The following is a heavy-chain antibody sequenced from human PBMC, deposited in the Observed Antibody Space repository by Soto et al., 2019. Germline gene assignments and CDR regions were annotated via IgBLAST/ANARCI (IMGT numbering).Heavy chain of an antibody. Sequence: GGTLRLSCAASGVTFSSYCMHWVRQAQGKGLEWVALISYDGTDKYYADSVKGRFTISRDNSKNTLYLQMSSLGPEDTAVYYCVKERYAQLWLEDYGMDVWGQGTTV. J-gene: IGHJ6*02. CDR3: VKERYAQLWLEDYGMDV. CDR1: GVTFSSYC. V-gene: IGHV3-30*18. CDR2: ISYDGTDK. D-gene: IGHD5-18*01.